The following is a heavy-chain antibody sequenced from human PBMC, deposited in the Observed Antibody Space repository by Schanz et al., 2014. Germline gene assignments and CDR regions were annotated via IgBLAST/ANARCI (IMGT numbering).Heavy chain of an antibody. V-gene: IGHV3-23*03. CDR2: IYSGGST. CDR3: AKCIGWYGRCAFDI. D-gene: IGHD6-19*01. CDR1: GFTFSSYA. Sequence: EVQLLESGGGLVQPGGSLSLSCAASGFTFSSYAMSWVRQAPGKGLEWVAVIYSGGSTFYTDSVKGRFTISRDNSKNTLYLQMNSLIAEDTAVYYCAKCIGWYGRCAFDIWGQGTMVTVSS. J-gene: IGHJ3*02.